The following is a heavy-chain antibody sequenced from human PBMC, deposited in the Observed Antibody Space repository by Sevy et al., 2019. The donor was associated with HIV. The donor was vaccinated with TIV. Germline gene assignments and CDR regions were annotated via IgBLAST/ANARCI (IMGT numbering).Heavy chain of an antibody. J-gene: IGHJ4*02. CDR1: GFIFSTYA. CDR3: AKENRDGFQ. V-gene: IGHV3-23*01. D-gene: IGHD2-2*03. Sequence: GGSLRLSCAGSGFIFSTYAMTWVRQAPGKGLEWVPSIGGSGGSTYYADSVKGRFTISRDNSNSMIDLEMNSLRAEDTAVYYCAKENRDGFQWGQGTLVTVSS. CDR2: IGGSGGST.